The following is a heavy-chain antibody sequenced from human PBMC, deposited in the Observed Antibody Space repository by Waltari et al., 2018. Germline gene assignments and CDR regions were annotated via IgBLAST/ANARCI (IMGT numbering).Heavy chain of an antibody. J-gene: IGHJ5*02. D-gene: IGHD2-15*01. Sequence: QVQLQESGPGLVKPSETLSLTCPVSGYSISSCYYWGWIRQPPGKGLEWIGSIYHSGSTYYNPSLKSRVTISVDTSKNQFSLKLSSVTAADTAVYYCARVGSNWFDPWGQGTLVTVSS. CDR1: GYSISSCYY. V-gene: IGHV4-38-2*02. CDR3: ARVGSNWFDP. CDR2: IYHSGST.